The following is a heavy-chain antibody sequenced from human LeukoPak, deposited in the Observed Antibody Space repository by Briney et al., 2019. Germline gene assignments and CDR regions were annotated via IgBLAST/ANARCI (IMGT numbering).Heavy chain of an antibody. CDR3: TRDLGFSSSSSY. J-gene: IGHJ4*02. V-gene: IGHV3-7*01. D-gene: IGHD6-6*01. CDR2: INEDGSEN. CDR1: GFTFSSYW. Sequence: PGGSLRLSCVGSGFTFSSYWMSWVRQAPGKGLEWVANINEDGSENNYVDSVKGRFTISRDNAKSSLYLQMNSLRVEDTAVYYCTRDLGFSSSSSYWGQGTLVTVSS.